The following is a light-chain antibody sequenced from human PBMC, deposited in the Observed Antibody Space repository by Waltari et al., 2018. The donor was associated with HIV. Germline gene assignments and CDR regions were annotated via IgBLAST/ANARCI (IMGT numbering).Light chain of an antibody. CDR2: QDS. CDR1: KLGDKY. J-gene: IGLJ2*01. CDR3: QAWDSSVV. V-gene: IGLV3-1*01. Sequence: YQLTQPPSVSVSPGQTASITCSGEKLGDKYACWYQQKPCQSPVPVIYQDSKRPSGIPERFSGSNSGNTATLTISGTQAMDEADYYCQAWDSSVVFGGGTKVTVL.